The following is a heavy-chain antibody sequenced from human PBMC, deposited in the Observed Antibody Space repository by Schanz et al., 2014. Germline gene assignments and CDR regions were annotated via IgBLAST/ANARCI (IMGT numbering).Heavy chain of an antibody. D-gene: IGHD2-21*01. V-gene: IGHV3-23*01. Sequence: EVQLLESGGGLVQPGGSLRLSCAASGFTFSNYAMGWVRQTPGKGLEWVSTLSGSGAGTFYADSVKGRFTISRDNSENTLYLQMNSLRAEDTAVYFCARVVFFCDSSSYMNFYYMDVWGKGTTVTVSS. CDR3: ARVVFFCDSSSYMNFYYMDV. J-gene: IGHJ6*03. CDR2: LSGSGAGT. CDR1: GFTFSNYA.